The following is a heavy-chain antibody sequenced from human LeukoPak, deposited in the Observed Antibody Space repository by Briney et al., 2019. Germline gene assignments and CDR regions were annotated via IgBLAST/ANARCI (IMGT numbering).Heavy chain of an antibody. V-gene: IGHV4-38-2*02. D-gene: IGHD2-2*01. Sequence: SETLSPTCTVSGYSISSGYYWGWIRQPPGKGLEWIGSIYHSGSTYYNPSLKSRVTISVDTSKNQFSLKLSSATAADTAVYYCARGRVLGYCSSTSCHNWFDPWGQGTLVTVSS. J-gene: IGHJ5*02. CDR2: IYHSGST. CDR1: GYSISSGYY. CDR3: ARGRVLGYCSSTSCHNWFDP.